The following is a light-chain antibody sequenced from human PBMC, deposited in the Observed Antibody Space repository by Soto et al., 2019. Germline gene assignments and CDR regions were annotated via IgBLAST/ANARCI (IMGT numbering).Light chain of an antibody. V-gene: IGLV2-14*01. CDR1: ISDVGGHGY. Sequence: QSALTQPASVSGSPGQSITISCTGTISDVGGHGYVSWYQQHPCKAPKLMIYEVTYRPAGFSDRFSGSKSGNTASLTISGLQAEDEADYYFFSFTSHSSHYVFGPGTKLTVL. CDR3: FSFTSHSSHYV. CDR2: EVT. J-gene: IGLJ1*01.